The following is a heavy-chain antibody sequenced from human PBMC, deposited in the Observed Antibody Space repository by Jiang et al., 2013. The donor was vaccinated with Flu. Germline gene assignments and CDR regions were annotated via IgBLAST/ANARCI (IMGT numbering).Heavy chain of an antibody. CDR3: ARVKRGYDSSGYYPTDYFDY. CDR2: ISSSSYI. Sequence: SSYSMNWSARLQEGLEWVSSISSSSYIYYADSVKGRFTISRDNAKNSLYLQMNSLRAEDTAVYYCARVKRGYDSSGYYPTDYFDYWGQGTLVTVSS. J-gene: IGHJ4*02. V-gene: IGHV3-21*01. D-gene: IGHD3-22*01. CDR1: SSYS.